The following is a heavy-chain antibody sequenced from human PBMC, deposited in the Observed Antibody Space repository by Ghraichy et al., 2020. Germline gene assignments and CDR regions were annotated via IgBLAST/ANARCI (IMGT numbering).Heavy chain of an antibody. CDR2: IAGSGAGT. J-gene: IGHJ4*02. D-gene: IGHD2-15*01. Sequence: LSLTCAASGFTFTNFAMNWVRQAPGKGLEWVSSIAGSGAGTYDTDSVKGRFTISRDNSNNTLYLRMNSLRADDTAVYYCARGSAGSCIGSSCYPIDSWGQGTLVTVSS. V-gene: IGHV3-23*01. CDR1: GFTFTNFA. CDR3: ARGSAGSCIGSSCYPIDS.